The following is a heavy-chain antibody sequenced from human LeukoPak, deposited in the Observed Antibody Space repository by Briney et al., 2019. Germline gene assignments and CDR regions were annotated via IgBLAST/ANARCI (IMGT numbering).Heavy chain of an antibody. CDR1: GFTFSSYS. J-gene: IGHJ4*02. CDR2: ISSSSYI. Sequence: PGGSLRLSCAASGFTFSSYSMNWVRQAPGKGLEWVSSISSSSYIYYADSVKGRFTISRDNAKNSLYLQMNSLRAEDTAVYYCARGGYYGSGSYTTDYWGQGTLVTVSS. CDR3: ARGGYYGSGSYTTDY. D-gene: IGHD3-10*01. V-gene: IGHV3-21*01.